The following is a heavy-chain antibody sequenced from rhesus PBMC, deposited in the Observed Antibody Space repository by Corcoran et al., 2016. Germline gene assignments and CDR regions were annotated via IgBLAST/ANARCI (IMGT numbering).Heavy chain of an antibody. CDR3: ARWIYGGGMDHFDY. CDR2: IPGGGVTG. J-gene: IGHJ4*01. D-gene: IGHD4-17*01. V-gene: IGHV4-173*01. Sequence: QLQIQESGPGLVKPSETLSLICTVSGGSTSSARWSWIRKPPGKGLGWMGRIPGGGVTGNYNPSLESRVTIAVDTSKNQLSLKMNSVTAADTAVYYCARWIYGGGMDHFDYWGRGVLVTVSS. CDR1: GGSTSSAR.